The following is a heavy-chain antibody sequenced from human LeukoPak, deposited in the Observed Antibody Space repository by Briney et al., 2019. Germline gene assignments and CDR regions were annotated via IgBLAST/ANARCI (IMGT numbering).Heavy chain of an antibody. J-gene: IGHJ3*02. CDR2: LYFGGST. D-gene: IGHD2-15*01. CDR3: ARLGRPAAFDI. CDR1: GASISTYY. V-gene: IGHV4-59*01. Sequence: PSETLSLTCSVSGASISTYYWSWIRQPPGKGLEWIGYLYFGGSTNYNPSLKSRVTISPDTSKNQFSLKLNSVTAADTALYYCARLGRPAAFDIWGQGTMVTVSS.